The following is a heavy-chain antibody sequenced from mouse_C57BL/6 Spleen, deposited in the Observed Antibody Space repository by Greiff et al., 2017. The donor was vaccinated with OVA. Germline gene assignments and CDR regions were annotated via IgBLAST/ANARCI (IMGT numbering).Heavy chain of an antibody. CDR1: GYTFTSYW. CDR3: ARGGSSWAAWFAY. D-gene: IGHD1-1*01. V-gene: IGHV1-53*01. Sequence: QVQLQQPGTELVKPGASVKLSCKASGYTFTSYWMHWVKQRPGQGLEWIGNINPSNGGTNYNEKFKSKATLTVDKSSSTAYMQLSSLTSEDSAVYECARGGSSWAAWFAYWGKGTLVTVSA. J-gene: IGHJ3*01. CDR2: INPSNGGT.